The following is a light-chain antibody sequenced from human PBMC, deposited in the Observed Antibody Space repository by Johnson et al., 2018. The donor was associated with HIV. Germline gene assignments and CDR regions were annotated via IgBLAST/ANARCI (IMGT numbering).Light chain of an antibody. Sequence: QSVLTQPPSVSAAPGQKVTISCSGSSSNIGNNYVSWYQQLPGTAPKLLIYENNKRPSGIPDRFSGFKSGTSATLGITGLQTGDEADYYCGTWDTSLSAVVFGTGTKFTVL. V-gene: IGLV1-51*02. CDR1: SSNIGNNY. CDR2: ENN. J-gene: IGLJ1*01. CDR3: GTWDTSLSAVV.